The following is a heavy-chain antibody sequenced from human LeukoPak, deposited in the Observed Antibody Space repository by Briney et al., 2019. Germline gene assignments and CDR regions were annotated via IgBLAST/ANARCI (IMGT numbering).Heavy chain of an antibody. CDR2: ISAYNGNT. D-gene: IGHD2-2*02. Sequence: ASVKVSCKASGYTFTSYDINWVRQATGQGLEWMGWISAYNGNTNYAQKLQGRVTMTTDTSTSTAYMELRSLRSDDTAVYYCARDLVTGTIVVVPAAIPEDWFDPWGQGTLVTVSS. J-gene: IGHJ5*02. V-gene: IGHV1-18*01. CDR3: ARDLVTGTIVVVPAAIPEDWFDP. CDR1: GYTFTSYD.